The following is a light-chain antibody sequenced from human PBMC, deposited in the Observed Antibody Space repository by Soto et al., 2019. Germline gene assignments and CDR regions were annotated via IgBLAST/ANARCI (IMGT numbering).Light chain of an antibody. J-gene: IGKJ1*01. V-gene: IGKV3-20*01. Sequence: EIVLTQSPGTLSLSPGERATLSCRASQSVSSSYLAWYQQKPGQAPRLLIYGASSRATGIPDRFSGSGSVTVFTRTISRLEPEDFAVYYFQQYGSSPRTFGQGTKVEIK. CDR1: QSVSSSY. CDR3: QQYGSSPRT. CDR2: GAS.